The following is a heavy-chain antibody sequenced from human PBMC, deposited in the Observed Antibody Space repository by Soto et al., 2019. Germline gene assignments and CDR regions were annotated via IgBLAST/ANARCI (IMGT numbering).Heavy chain of an antibody. CDR1: GFTFSTYW. D-gene: IGHD3-16*01. Sequence: EVQLVESGGGLVQPGGSLRLPCAASGFTFSTYWMTWVRQPPGKGLEWVASINQDGSERYYVDSVRGRFTISRDNAKNSLYLQMSRLRAEDTAVYYCVCGGNFFVYWGQGTLVTVSP. CDR2: INQDGSER. V-gene: IGHV3-7*01. CDR3: VCGGNFFVY. J-gene: IGHJ4*02.